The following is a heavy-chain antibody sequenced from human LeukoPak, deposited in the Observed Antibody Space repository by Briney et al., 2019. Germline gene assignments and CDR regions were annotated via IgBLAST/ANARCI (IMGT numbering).Heavy chain of an antibody. CDR3: ACGEWGRFDP. V-gene: IGHV3-21*01. CDR2: ISSSSSYI. D-gene: IGHD3-10*01. CDR1: GFTFSSYE. J-gene: IGHJ5*02. Sequence: GGSLRLSCAASGFTFSSYEMNWVRQAPGKGLEWVSSISSSSSYIYYADSVKGRFTISRDNAKNSLYLQMNSLRAEDTAVYYCACGEWGRFDPWGQGTLVTVSS.